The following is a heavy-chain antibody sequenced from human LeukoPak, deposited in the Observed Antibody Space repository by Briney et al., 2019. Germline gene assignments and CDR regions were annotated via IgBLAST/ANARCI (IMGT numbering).Heavy chain of an antibody. D-gene: IGHD3-22*01. V-gene: IGHV3-23*01. Sequence: GASLRLSCAASGFTFSSYAMSWVRQAPGKGLEWVSAISGSGGSTYYADSVKGRFTISRDNSKNTLYLQMNSLRAEDTAAYYCAKEMSSSGYYDALDYWGQGTLVTVSS. CDR1: GFTFSSYA. J-gene: IGHJ4*02. CDR2: ISGSGGST. CDR3: AKEMSSSGYYDALDY.